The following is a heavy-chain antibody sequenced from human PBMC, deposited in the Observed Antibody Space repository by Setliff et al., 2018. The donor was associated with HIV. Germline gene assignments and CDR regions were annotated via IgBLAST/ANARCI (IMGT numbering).Heavy chain of an antibody. CDR3: ARAAVGYCNDGSCYTTEFFQH. J-gene: IGHJ1*01. CDR2: VYPDDSDI. D-gene: IGHD2-15*01. Sequence: GESLKISCKGFGYSFSNYWIGWGRQMSGKGLEWMGIVYPDDSDIRYSPSFQGQVTISVDKSISTAYLQWASLKTSDSAMYYCARAAVGYCNDGSCYTTEFFQHWGQGTLVTVSS. CDR1: GYSFSNYW. V-gene: IGHV5-51*01.